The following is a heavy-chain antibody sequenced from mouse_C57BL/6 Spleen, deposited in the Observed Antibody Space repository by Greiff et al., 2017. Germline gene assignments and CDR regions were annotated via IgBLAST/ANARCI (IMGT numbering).Heavy chain of an antibody. V-gene: IGHV1-62-2*01. J-gene: IGHJ2*01. CDR2: FYPGSGST. Sequence: QVQLQQSGAELVKPGASVKLSCKASGYTFTEYTIHWVKQRPGQGLEWIGWFYPGSGSTKYNEKFKDKATLTADKSSSTAYMELSSLTSEDAAVSVYSRHERAQAYYLDYWGQGTTVTVSS. CDR1: GYTFTEYT. CDR3: SRHERAQAYYLDY. D-gene: IGHD3-2*02.